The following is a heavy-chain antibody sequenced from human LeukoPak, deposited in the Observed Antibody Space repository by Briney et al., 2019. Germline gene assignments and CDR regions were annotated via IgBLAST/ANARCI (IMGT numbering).Heavy chain of an antibody. V-gene: IGHV4-34*01. J-gene: IGHJ4*02. D-gene: IGHD1-1*01. CDR3: ARGWTRHPDY. Sequence: LRLSCAASGFTFSDYYMSWIRQAPGKGLEWIGEIDHSGSTNYNPSLKSRVTISVDTSENQFSLKLSSVTAADTAVYYCARGWTRHPDYWGQGTLVTVFS. CDR2: IDHSGST. CDR1: GFTFSDYY.